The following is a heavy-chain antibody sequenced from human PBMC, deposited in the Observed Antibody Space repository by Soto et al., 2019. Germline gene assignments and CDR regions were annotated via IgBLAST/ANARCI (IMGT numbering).Heavy chain of an antibody. CDR2: ISAGAVAT. D-gene: IGHD2-15*01. CDR1: GFTFSSYA. Sequence: GGSLRLSCAASGFTFSSYAMSWVRQAPGKGLEWVSAISAGAVATNYADSVKGRFTISRDNSKNTLYLQMNSLRAEDTALYYCARVTGGSGGKGDPLDYWGQGILVTVSS. V-gene: IGHV3-23*01. J-gene: IGHJ4*02. CDR3: ARVTGGSGGKGDPLDY.